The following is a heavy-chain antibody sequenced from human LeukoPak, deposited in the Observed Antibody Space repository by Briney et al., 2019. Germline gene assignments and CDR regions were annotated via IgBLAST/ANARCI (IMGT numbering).Heavy chain of an antibody. CDR2: IKSKTDGGTT. Sequence: GGSLRLSCAASGFTFSNAWMSRVRQAPGKGLEWVGRIKSKTDGGTTDYAAPVKGRFTISRDDSKNTLYLQMNSLKTEDTAVYYCTTDTGSRATVTLGLDYWGQGTLVTVSS. V-gene: IGHV3-15*01. D-gene: IGHD4-17*01. CDR3: TTDTGSRATVTLGLDY. J-gene: IGHJ4*02. CDR1: GFTFSNAW.